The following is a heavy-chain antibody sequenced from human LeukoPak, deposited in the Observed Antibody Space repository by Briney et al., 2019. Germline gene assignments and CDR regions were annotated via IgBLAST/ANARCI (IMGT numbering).Heavy chain of an antibody. V-gene: IGHV3-21*01. CDR1: GFTFSSYS. CDR2: ISSSSSYI. CDR3: ARIYDSSGFDY. Sequence: WGSLRLSCAASGFTFSSYSMNWVRQAPGKGLEWVSSISSSSSYIYYADSVKGRFTTSRDNAKNSLYLQMNSLRAEDTAVYYCARIYDSSGFDYWGQGTLVTVSS. J-gene: IGHJ4*02. D-gene: IGHD3-22*01.